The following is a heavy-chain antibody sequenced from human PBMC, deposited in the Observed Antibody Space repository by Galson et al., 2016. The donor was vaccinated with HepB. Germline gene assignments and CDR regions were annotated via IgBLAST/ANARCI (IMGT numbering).Heavy chain of an antibody. Sequence: SLRLSCAASGLTISDYGMNWVRQAPGKGLEWVAFMWHDGSKTYYPDSLRGRFTISRDNSKNTLYLQMNSLRAEDTAVYYCAKDLADYYDSTGYYTALDYWGQGARVTVAS. J-gene: IGHJ4*02. CDR1: GLTISDYG. V-gene: IGHV3-30*02. D-gene: IGHD3-22*01. CDR2: MWHDGSKT. CDR3: AKDLADYYDSTGYYTALDY.